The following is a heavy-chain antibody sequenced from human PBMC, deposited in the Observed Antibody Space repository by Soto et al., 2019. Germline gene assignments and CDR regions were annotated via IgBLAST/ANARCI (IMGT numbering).Heavy chain of an antibody. V-gene: IGHV3-7*01. D-gene: IGHD2-15*01. CDR2: IKQDGSEK. J-gene: IGHJ4*02. CDR3: AREDNCSGGSCYSGY. CDR1: GFTFSSYW. Sequence: PGGSLRLSCAASGFTFSSYWMSWVRQAPGKGLEWVANIKQDGSEKYYVDSVKGRFTISRDNAKNSLHLQMNSLRAEDTAVYYCAREDNCSGGSCYSGYWGQGTLVTVSS.